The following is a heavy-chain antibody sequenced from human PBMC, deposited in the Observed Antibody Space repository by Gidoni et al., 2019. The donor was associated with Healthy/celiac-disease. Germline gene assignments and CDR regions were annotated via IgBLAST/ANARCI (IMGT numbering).Heavy chain of an antibody. CDR1: GGTFSSYA. CDR3: AREQDYYDSSGYYFDY. CDR2: IIPIFGTA. J-gene: IGHJ4*02. Sequence: QVQLVQSGAEVKKPGSSVKVSCKAYGGTFSSYAISWVRQAPGQGLEWMGGIIPIFGTANYAQKFQGRVTITADESTSTAYMELSSLRSEDTAVYYCAREQDYYDSSGYYFDYWGQGTLVTVSS. V-gene: IGHV1-69*01. D-gene: IGHD3-22*01.